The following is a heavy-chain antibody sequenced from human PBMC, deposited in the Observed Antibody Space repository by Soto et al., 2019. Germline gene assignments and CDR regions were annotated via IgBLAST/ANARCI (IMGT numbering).Heavy chain of an antibody. Sequence: EVQLLESGGGLVQPGGSLRLSCAASGFSFSNYAMSWVRQAPGKGLEWVSAIGAGDDTFHADSVKGRLTISRDNSKNTLFLQMNSLRADDTALYYCVKGSATSRPYYFDHWGQGTLVTVSS. J-gene: IGHJ4*02. CDR1: GFSFSNYA. CDR3: VKGSATSRPYYFDH. CDR2: IGAGDDT. V-gene: IGHV3-23*01.